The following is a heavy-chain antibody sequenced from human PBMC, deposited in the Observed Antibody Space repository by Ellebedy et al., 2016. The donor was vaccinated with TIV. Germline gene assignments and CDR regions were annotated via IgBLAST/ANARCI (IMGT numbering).Heavy chain of an antibody. Sequence: SVKVSXXASGGTFSSYAISWVRQAPGQGLEWMGGIIPIFGTANYAQKFQGRVTITADESTSTAYMELRSLRSDDTAVYYCARAQGIEWELLPLDYWGQGTLVTVSS. D-gene: IGHD1-26*01. CDR3: ARAQGIEWELLPLDY. J-gene: IGHJ4*02. CDR2: IIPIFGTA. CDR1: GGTFSSYA. V-gene: IGHV1-69*13.